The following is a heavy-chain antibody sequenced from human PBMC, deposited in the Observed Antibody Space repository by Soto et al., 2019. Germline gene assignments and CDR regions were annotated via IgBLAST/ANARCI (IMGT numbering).Heavy chain of an antibody. CDR3: ARLSYYSGGSCYSGSDF. CDR2: IYYSGST. V-gene: IGHV4-39*01. J-gene: IGHJ4*02. Sequence: KPSETLSLTCTVSGGSISSSSYYWGWIRQPPGKGLEWIGSIYYSGSTYYNPSLKSRVTISVDTSKNQFSLKLSSVTAADTAVYYCARLSYYSGGSCYSGSDFWGQGTLVTVSS. D-gene: IGHD2-15*01. CDR1: GGSISSSSYY.